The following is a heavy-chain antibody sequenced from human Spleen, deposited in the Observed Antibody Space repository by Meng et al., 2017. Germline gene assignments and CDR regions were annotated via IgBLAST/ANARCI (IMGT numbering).Heavy chain of an antibody. V-gene: IGHV4-34*01. CDR2: INHSGSA. CDR1: GASFSGYY. CDR3: AREANGDRWYFDL. D-gene: IGHD7-27*01. Sequence: QVPLQQWAARLVEPSEPLSLTCSVYGASFSGYYWSWIRQSPGKGLEWIGDINHSGSANYNPSLKSRLSISVDTSKNQISLKLTSVTAADTAVYYCAREANGDRWYFDLWGRGTLVTVSS. J-gene: IGHJ2*01.